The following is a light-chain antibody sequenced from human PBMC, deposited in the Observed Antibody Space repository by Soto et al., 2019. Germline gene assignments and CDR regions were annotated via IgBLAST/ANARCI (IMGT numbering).Light chain of an antibody. J-gene: IGKJ2*03. CDR1: QSISSY. CDR2: AAS. V-gene: IGKV1-39*01. Sequence: DIQMTQSPSSLSASVGDRVTITCRASQSISSYFNWYQQKPGKAPKLLIYAASSSQTAVPSRFSRSGSGTDFTLTISSLQPEDFATYYCQQSYSTPYSFGQRTQVDIK. CDR3: QQSYSTPYS.